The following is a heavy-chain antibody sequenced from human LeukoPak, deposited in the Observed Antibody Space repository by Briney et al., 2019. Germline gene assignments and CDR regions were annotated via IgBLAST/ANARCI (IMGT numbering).Heavy chain of an antibody. CDR2: TSYDESNK. CDR1: GFTFSIYT. D-gene: IGHD3-10*01. V-gene: IGHV3-30*03. CDR3: ARDWGVDS. Sequence: GRSLRLSCAASGFTFSIYTMVWVRQPLDKGLEWVAVTSYDESNKYYADSVKGRFTISGDNSNNALYLQMNSLRPGDTAVYYCARDWGVDSWGQGTLVTVSS. J-gene: IGHJ4*02.